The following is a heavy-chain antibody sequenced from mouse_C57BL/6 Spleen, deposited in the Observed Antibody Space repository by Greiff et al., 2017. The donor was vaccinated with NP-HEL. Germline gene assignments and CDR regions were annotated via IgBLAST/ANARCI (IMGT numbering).Heavy chain of an antibody. Sequence: DVMLVESGGDLVKPGGSLKLSCAASGFTFSSYGMSWVRQTPDKRLEWVATISSGGSYTYYPDSVKGRFTISRDNAKNTLYLQMSSLKSEDTAMYYCASLSTMITTEYYFDYWGQGTTLTVSS. V-gene: IGHV5-6*02. CDR1: GFTFSSYG. CDR2: ISSGGSYT. CDR3: ASLSTMITTEYYFDY. J-gene: IGHJ2*01. D-gene: IGHD2-4*01.